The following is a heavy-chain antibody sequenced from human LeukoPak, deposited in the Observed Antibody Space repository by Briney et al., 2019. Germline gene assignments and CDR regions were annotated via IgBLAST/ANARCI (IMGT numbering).Heavy chain of an antibody. Sequence: GGSLRLSCAASGFTVNDNYMGWDRQAPAKGLEWVSVIYSVGSTYYADSVKGRFTISRDDSKNTLYLQMNSLRAEDTAVYYCARDPNGDYIGAFEFWGQGALVTVSS. CDR3: ARDPNGDYIGAFEF. V-gene: IGHV3-53*01. CDR2: IYSVGST. CDR1: GFTVNDNY. J-gene: IGHJ4*02. D-gene: IGHD4-17*01.